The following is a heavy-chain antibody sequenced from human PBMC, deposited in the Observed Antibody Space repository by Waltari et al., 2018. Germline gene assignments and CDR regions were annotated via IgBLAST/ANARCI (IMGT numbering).Heavy chain of an antibody. CDR3: ARDQSSGGYYYFDY. CDR2: IYTSGST. J-gene: IGHJ4*02. D-gene: IGHD3-22*01. V-gene: IGHV4-4*07. CDR1: GGSISSYY. Sequence: QVQLQESGPGLVKPSETLSLTCTVSGGSISSYYWSWIRQPAGKGREWIGRIYTSGSTTYNPSLKGRVTMSVDTSKNQFSLKLSSVTAADTAVYYCARDQSSGGYYYFDYWGQGTLVTVSS.